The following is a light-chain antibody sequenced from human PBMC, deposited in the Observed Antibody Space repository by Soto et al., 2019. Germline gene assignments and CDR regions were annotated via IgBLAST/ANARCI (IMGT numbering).Light chain of an antibody. V-gene: IGKV1-27*01. Sequence: DIQMTQSPSSLSASVGDRVTITCRASQGIRNYLAWYQQKPGKVPKLLIYGASSLQSGVPSRFSGSGSGTEFTLTISSLQPEDVATYYCQKYISAPFTVGPGTSVDIK. J-gene: IGKJ3*01. CDR3: QKYISAPFT. CDR1: QGIRNY. CDR2: GAS.